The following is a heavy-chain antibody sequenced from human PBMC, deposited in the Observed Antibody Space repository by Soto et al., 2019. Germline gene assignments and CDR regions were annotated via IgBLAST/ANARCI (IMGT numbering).Heavy chain of an antibody. J-gene: IGHJ6*02. CDR2: ISYEGSNN. D-gene: IGHD2-2*01. V-gene: IGHV3-30*03. CDR3: ARGAEYQLLARDYFYGMDV. Sequence: QVQLVEAGGGVVQPGRSLRLSCGASGFTFNSHGMHWVRQAPGKGLEWVAVISYEGSNNFYAESVKGRFTISRDNSKTPRYLQMNSLRREDTAVYYCARGAEYQLLARDYFYGMDVCGQVTTVTVAS. CDR1: GFTFNSHG.